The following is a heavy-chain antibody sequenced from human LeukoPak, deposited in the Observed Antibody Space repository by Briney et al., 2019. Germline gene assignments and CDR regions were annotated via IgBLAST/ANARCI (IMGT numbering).Heavy chain of an antibody. D-gene: IGHD5-12*01. Sequence: PGGSLRLSCAASGFTFSSYGTHWVRQAPGKGLEWVAFIRYDGSNKYYADSVKGRFTISRDNSKNTLYLQMNSLRAEDTAVYYCAKALEGRGYSGYDLFYWGQGTLVTVSS. CDR3: AKALEGRGYSGYDLFY. J-gene: IGHJ4*02. V-gene: IGHV3-30*02. CDR1: GFTFSSYG. CDR2: IRYDGSNK.